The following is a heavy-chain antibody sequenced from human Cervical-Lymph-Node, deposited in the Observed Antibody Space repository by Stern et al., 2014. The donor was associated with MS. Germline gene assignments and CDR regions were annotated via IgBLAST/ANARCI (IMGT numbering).Heavy chain of an antibody. CDR2: INPNSGGT. CDR1: GYTFTGYY. CDR3: ARDHRYGSADLVFDY. Sequence: VQLEESGAEVKKPGASVKVSCKASGYTFTGYYMHWVRQAPGQGLEWMGWINPNSGGTNYAQKFQGWVTMTRDTSISTAYMELSRLRSDDTAVYYCARDHRYGSADLVFDYWGQGTLVTVSS. D-gene: IGHD3-10*01. J-gene: IGHJ4*02. V-gene: IGHV1-2*04.